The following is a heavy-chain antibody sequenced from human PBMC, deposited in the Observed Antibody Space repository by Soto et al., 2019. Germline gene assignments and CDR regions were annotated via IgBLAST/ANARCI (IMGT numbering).Heavy chain of an antibody. CDR3: TTALLYYDFWSGYYHPPDY. D-gene: IGHD3-3*01. V-gene: IGHV3-15*01. Sequence: EVQLVESGGGLVKPGGSLRLSCAASGFTFSNAWMSWVRQAPGKGLEWVGRIKSKTDGGTTDYAAPVKGRFTISSEDSKNTLYLQMNSLKTEDTAVYYCTTALLYYDFWSGYYHPPDYWGQGTLVTVSS. CDR1: GFTFSNAW. J-gene: IGHJ4*02. CDR2: IKSKTDGGTT.